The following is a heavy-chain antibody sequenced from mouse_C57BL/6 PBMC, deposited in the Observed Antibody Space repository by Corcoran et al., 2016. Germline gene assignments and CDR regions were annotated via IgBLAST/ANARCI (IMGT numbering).Heavy chain of an antibody. V-gene: IGHV1-26*01. CDR3: ASYEFAY. D-gene: IGHD1-1*01. Sequence: EVQLQQSGPELVKPGASVKISCKASGYTFTDYYMNWVKQSHGKSLEWIGDINPNNGGTSYNQKFKGKATLTVDKSSSTAYMELRSLTSEDSVVYYCASYEFAYWGQGTLVTVSA. CDR1: GYTFTDYY. CDR2: INPNNGGT. J-gene: IGHJ3*01.